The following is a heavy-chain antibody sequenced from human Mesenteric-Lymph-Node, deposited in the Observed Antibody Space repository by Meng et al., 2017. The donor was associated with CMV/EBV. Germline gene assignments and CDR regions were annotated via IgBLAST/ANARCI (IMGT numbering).Heavy chain of an antibody. D-gene: IGHD5-12*01. CDR1: GGSISSYY. Sequence: GSLRLSCTVSGGSISSYYWSWIRQPPGKGLEWIGEINHSGSTNYNPSLKSRVTISVDTSKNQFSLKLSSVTAADTAVYYCARLVARRSCDYWGQGTLVTVSS. CDR3: ARLVARRSCDY. J-gene: IGHJ4*02. V-gene: IGHV4-34*01. CDR2: INHSGST.